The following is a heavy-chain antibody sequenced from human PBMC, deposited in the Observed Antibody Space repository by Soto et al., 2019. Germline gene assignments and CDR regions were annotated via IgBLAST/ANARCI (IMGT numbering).Heavy chain of an antibody. CDR1: GGTFSTYA. D-gene: IGHD3-10*01. CDR3: ARARDSHGSGSYYTD. J-gene: IGHJ4*02. Sequence: QVQLVQSGAEVKKPGSSVKVSCKASGGTFSTYAISWVRQAPGQGLEWMGGIIPIFGTANYAQKFQGRVTITADESTSTAYMELSSLRSDDTAVYYSARARDSHGSGSYYTDWGQGTLVTVSS. V-gene: IGHV1-69*01. CDR2: IIPIFGTA.